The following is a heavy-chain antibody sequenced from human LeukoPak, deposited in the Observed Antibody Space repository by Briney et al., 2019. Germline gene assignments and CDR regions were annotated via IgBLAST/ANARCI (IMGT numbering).Heavy chain of an antibody. Sequence: PGGSLRLSCAASGFTFSTTWMHWVRQAPGKGLEWVSVIYSGGSTYYADSVKGRFTISRDNSKNTLYLQMNSLRAEDTAVYYCARKGNAFDIWGQGTMVTVSS. CDR2: IYSGGST. V-gene: IGHV3-53*01. J-gene: IGHJ3*02. CDR3: ARKGNAFDI. CDR1: GFTFSTTW.